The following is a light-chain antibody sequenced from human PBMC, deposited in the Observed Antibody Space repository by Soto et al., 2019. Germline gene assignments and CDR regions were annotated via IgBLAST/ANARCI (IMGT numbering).Light chain of an antibody. V-gene: IGLV2-11*01. CDR3: CSYAGSYTYV. CDR2: DVT. CDR1: SSDVGGYNY. J-gene: IGLJ1*01. Sequence: QSVLTQPRSVSGSPGQSVTISCTGTSSDVGGYNYVSWYQQHPGKAPKLMIYDVTKRPSGVPDRFSGSKSGNTASLTISSLQAEDEADYYCCSYAGSYTYVFGTGTKVTVL.